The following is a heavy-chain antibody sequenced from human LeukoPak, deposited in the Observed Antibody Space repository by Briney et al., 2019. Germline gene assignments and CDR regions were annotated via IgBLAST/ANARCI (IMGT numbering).Heavy chain of an antibody. CDR3: ARLWGYSYGYILGDDY. V-gene: IGHV4-61*02. CDR2: IYTSGST. CDR1: GGSISSGSYY. Sequence: PSQTLSLTCTVSGGSISSGSYYWSWIRQPAGKGLEWIGRIYTSGSTNYNPSLKSRVTISVDTSKNQFSLKLSSVTAADTAVYYCARLWGYSYGYILGDDYWGQETLVTVSS. J-gene: IGHJ4*02. D-gene: IGHD5-18*01.